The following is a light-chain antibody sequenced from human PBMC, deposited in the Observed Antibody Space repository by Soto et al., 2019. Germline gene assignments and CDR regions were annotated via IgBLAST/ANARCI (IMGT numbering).Light chain of an antibody. Sequence: QSELTQPASVSGSPGQSITISCTGTSSDVGGYNYVSWYQQHPGKAPKLMIYEVSNRPSGVSNRFSGSNSGNTASLTISGLQAEDEADYYCSSYTSSSTLVFGGGTKVTVL. V-gene: IGLV2-14*01. CDR2: EVS. CDR1: SSDVGGYNY. J-gene: IGLJ3*02. CDR3: SSYTSSSTLV.